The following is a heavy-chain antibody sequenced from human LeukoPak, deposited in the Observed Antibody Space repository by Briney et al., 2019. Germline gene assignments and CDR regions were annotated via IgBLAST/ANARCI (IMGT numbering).Heavy chain of an antibody. V-gene: IGHV3-74*01. CDR2: INDDGSAT. CDR1: GFTFSNYW. CDR3: AREILAPGKTHDY. Sequence: GGSLRLSCAASGFTFSNYWMHWVRQVPGKGLVWVSRINDDGSATFYADSVKGRFTISRDNARNTLFLQINSLRAEDTAVYYCAREILAPGKTHDYWGQGTLVTVSS. J-gene: IGHJ4*02.